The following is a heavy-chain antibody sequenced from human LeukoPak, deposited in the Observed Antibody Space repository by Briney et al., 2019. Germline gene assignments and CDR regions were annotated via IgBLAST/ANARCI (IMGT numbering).Heavy chain of an antibody. CDR1: GFSLSTSGMC. CDR2: IDWDDDK. V-gene: IGHV2-70*11. CDR3: ARIRDERQWLVPDY. J-gene: IGHJ4*02. Sequence: SGPALVKPTQTLTLTCTFSGFSLSTSGMCVSWIRQPPGKALEWLARIDWDDDKYYSTSLKTRLTISKDTSKNQVVLTMTNMDPVDTATYFCARIRDERQWLVPDYWGQGTLVTVSS. D-gene: IGHD6-19*01.